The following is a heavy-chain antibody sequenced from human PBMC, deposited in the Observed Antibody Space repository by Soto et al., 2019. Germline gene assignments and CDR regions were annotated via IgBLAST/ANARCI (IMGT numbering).Heavy chain of an antibody. J-gene: IGHJ3*02. CDR1: GFTFSTYG. Sequence: QVQLVESGGGVVQPGRSLRLSCAASGFTFSTYGMHWVRQAPGKGLEWGAVIWNDGSSKYYADSVKGRFTISRDNSKNTLYLQMNSLRAEGTAVYYCARVLRYFDWDYAFDIWGQGTMVTVSS. CDR3: ARVLRYFDWDYAFDI. V-gene: IGHV3-33*01. D-gene: IGHD3-9*01. CDR2: IWNDGSSK.